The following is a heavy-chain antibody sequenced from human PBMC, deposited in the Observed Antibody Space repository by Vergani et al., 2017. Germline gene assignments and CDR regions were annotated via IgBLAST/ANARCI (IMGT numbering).Heavy chain of an antibody. CDR2: IKQDGSEK. J-gene: IGHJ4*02. Sequence: EVQLVESGGGLVQPGGSLRLSCAASGFTFSSYWMSWVRQAPGKGLEWVANIKQDGSEKYYVDSVKGRFTISRDNANNSLYLQMNSLRAEDTAVYYCARDRLYDFWSGYYRVAGYFDYWGQGTLVTVSS. CDR1: GFTFSSYW. D-gene: IGHD3-3*01. V-gene: IGHV3-7*01. CDR3: ARDRLYDFWSGYYRVAGYFDY.